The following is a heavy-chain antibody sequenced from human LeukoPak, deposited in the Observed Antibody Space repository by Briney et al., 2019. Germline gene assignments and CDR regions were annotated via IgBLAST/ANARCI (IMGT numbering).Heavy chain of an antibody. CDR1: GYTLTSYD. CDR2: MNPNSGRT. J-gene: IGHJ4*02. Sequence: ASVKVSCKASGYTLTSYDINWVRQATGQGLEWMGWMNPNSGRTGYAQKFRDRISITRNTSISTAYMELSSLTSEDTGVYYCTRETSSRYFDYWGQGTLVTVSS. CDR3: TRETSSRYFDY. V-gene: IGHV1-8*01.